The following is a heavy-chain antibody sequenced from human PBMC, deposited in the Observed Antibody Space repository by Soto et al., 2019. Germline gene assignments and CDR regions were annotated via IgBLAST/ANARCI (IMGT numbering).Heavy chain of an antibody. V-gene: IGHV3-49*03. CDR2: IRSKAYGGTT. J-gene: IGHJ3*02. Sequence: GGSLRLSCTASGFTFGDYAMSWFRQAPGKGLEWVGFIRSKAYGGTTEYAASVKGRFTISRDDSKSIAYLQMNSLKTEDTAVYYCTSPQWNLRPDIWGQGTMVTVSS. CDR1: GFTFGDYA. D-gene: IGHD1-1*01. CDR3: TSPQWNLRPDI.